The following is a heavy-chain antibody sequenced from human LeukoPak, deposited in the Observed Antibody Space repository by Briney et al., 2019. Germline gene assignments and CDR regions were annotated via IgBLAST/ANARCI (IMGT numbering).Heavy chain of an antibody. D-gene: IGHD3-22*01. CDR3: ARDHNDGYNFY. V-gene: IGHV3-21*01. Sequence: GGSLRLSCAASGFTFSSYSMNWVRQAPGKGLEWVSSISSSSSYIYYADSVKGRFTISRDNAKNSLYLQMNSLRVEDTAVYFCARDHNDGYNFYWGQGAVVTVSS. J-gene: IGHJ4*02. CDR2: ISSSSSYI. CDR1: GFTFSSYS.